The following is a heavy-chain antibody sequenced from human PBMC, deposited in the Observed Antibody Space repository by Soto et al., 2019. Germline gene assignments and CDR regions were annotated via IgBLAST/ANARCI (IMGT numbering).Heavy chain of an antibody. CDR3: ARVDSSGYYYDEYYFDY. CDR1: GFTFSSYW. V-gene: IGHV3-74*01. D-gene: IGHD3-22*01. J-gene: IGHJ4*02. CDR2: INSDGSST. Sequence: GSLRLSCAASGFTFSSYWMHWVRQAPGKGLVWVSRINSDGSSTSYADSVKGRFTISRDNAKNTLYLQMNSLRAEDTAVYYCARVDSSGYYYDEYYFDYWGQGTLVTVSS.